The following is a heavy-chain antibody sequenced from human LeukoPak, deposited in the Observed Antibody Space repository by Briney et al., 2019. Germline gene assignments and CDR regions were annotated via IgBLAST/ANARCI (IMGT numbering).Heavy chain of an antibody. Sequence: GGSLRLSCAGSGFSVSNYYMSWVRQAPGKGLEWVSLIRDSGETFYADSVKGRFTISRDNSKNTMYLQMNRLRVEDTAVYYCARGRGGWYFDPWGQGTLVTVSS. CDR3: ARGRGGWYFDP. CDR1: GFSVSNYY. D-gene: IGHD6-19*01. CDR2: IRDSGET. V-gene: IGHV3-53*05. J-gene: IGHJ5*02.